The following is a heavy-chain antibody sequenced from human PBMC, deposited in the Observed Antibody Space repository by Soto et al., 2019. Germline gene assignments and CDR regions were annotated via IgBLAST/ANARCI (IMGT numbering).Heavy chain of an antibody. D-gene: IGHD6-25*01. CDR3: AKDRRPNYYYGMDV. J-gene: IGHJ6*02. CDR2: ISYDGSNK. Sequence: QVQLVESGGGVVQPGGSLRLSCAASGFTFSSYGMHWVRQAPGKGLEWVAVISYDGSNKYYADSVKGRFTISRDNSKNPLYLQMNSLRAEDTAVYYCAKDRRPNYYYGMDVWGQGPTVTVSS. V-gene: IGHV3-30*18. CDR1: GFTFSSYG.